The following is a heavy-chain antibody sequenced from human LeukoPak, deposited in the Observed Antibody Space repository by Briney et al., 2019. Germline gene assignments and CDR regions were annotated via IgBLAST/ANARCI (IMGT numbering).Heavy chain of an antibody. Sequence: ASVKVSCKASGYTFTGYYMHWVREAPGQGLEWMGWINPNSGGTNYAQKFQGRVTMTRDTSISTAYMELSRLRSDDTAVYYCARVAYSSSWYGHNWFDPWGQGTLVTASS. CDR1: GYTFTGYY. J-gene: IGHJ5*02. CDR3: ARVAYSSSWYGHNWFDP. V-gene: IGHV1-2*02. CDR2: INPNSGGT. D-gene: IGHD6-13*01.